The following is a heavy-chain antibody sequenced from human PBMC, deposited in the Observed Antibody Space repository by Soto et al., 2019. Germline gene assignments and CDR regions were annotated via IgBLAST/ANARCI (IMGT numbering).Heavy chain of an antibody. Sequence: QVQLVESGGGVVQPGRSLRLSCAASGFTFSNYGMHWVRQAPGKGLEWVAIISFDGSNKFSADSVKGRFTISRDNSKNTLYLQMNSLRAEDTAVYYCARDHHSSGWFYCDHWGQGTLVTVSS. CDR1: GFTFSNYG. D-gene: IGHD6-19*01. CDR3: ARDHHSSGWFYCDH. CDR2: ISFDGSNK. J-gene: IGHJ4*02. V-gene: IGHV3-33*05.